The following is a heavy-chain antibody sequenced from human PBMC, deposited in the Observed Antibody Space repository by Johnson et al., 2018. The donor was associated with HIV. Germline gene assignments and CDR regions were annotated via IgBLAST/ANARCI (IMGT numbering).Heavy chain of an antibody. Sequence: QVQLVESGGGVVQPGGSLRLSCAASRFTFSNYDMHWVRQAPGKGLEWVAFIRYDGSHKYYADSVKGRFTISRDNFKNTLYLQMNSLRAEDTAVYYCARDLSMIVVANAFDIWGQGTMVTVSS. CDR3: ARDLSMIVVANAFDI. D-gene: IGHD3-22*01. V-gene: IGHV3-30*02. CDR1: RFTFSNYD. J-gene: IGHJ3*02. CDR2: IRYDGSHK.